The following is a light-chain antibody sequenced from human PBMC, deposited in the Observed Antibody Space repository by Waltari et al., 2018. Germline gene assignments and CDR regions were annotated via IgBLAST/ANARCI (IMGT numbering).Light chain of an antibody. Sequence: QSVLTQAPSVSGAPGQRVTISCTGGDSNIDSFGVNWYQPLPGRVPKLIIYENTNRPSGVPDRCSGSKSGTSASLAIDGLQPEDEGDYYCQSYDNSLRGSVLFGGGTKVTV. J-gene: IGLJ3*02. CDR2: ENT. CDR1: DSNIDSFG. CDR3: QSYDNSLRGSVL. V-gene: IGLV1-40*01.